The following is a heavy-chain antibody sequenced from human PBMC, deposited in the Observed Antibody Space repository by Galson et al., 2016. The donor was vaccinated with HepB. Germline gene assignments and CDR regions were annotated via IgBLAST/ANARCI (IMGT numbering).Heavy chain of an antibody. CDR2: ISATGTTI. CDR3: ARDSRATFGEPNWFDP. CDR1: GFTLNIYT. J-gene: IGHJ5*02. D-gene: IGHD3-16*01. V-gene: IGHV3-48*01. Sequence: SLRLSCAASGFTLNIYTMYWVRQAPGKGLDWISYISATGTTIDYADSVKGRFIISRDNAKNSLYLQMNSLRVEDTAVYYCARDSRATFGEPNWFDPWGQGTLVIVSS.